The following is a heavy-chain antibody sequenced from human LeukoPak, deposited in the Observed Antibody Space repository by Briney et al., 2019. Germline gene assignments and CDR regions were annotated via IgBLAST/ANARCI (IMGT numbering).Heavy chain of an antibody. Sequence: GGSLRLSCAASGFTFSSYSMNWVRQAPGKGLEWVSSISTSSSYIYYADSLKGRFTISRDNAKNSLYLQMNSLRAEDTAVYYCARSPSWAVAGSDCDYWGQGTLVTVSS. CDR3: ARSPSWAVAGSDCDY. V-gene: IGHV3-21*01. CDR2: ISTSSSYI. J-gene: IGHJ4*02. CDR1: GFTFSSYS. D-gene: IGHD6-19*01.